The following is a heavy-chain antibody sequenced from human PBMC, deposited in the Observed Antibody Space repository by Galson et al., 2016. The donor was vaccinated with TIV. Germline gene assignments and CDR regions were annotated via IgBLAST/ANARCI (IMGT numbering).Heavy chain of an antibody. CDR2: MNPISGDT. D-gene: IGHD2-2*01. CDR3: ARSWSVVAPNWVDP. CDR1: GYTFITYD. Sequence: SVKVSCKASGYTFITYDINWVRQAAGQGLEWMGWMNPISGDTGYVQKFQGRVTMTRNISASTVYMELSSLRSEDTAVYYCARSWSVVAPNWVDPWGQGPRVPVTS. V-gene: IGHV1-8*01. J-gene: IGHJ5*02.